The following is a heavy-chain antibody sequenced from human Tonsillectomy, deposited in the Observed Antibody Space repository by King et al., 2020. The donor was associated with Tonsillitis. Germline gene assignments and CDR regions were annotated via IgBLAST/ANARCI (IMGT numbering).Heavy chain of an antibody. D-gene: IGHD5-12*01. CDR1: VGSFSGYY. Sequence: VQLQQWGAGLLKPSETLSLTCAVYVGSFSGYYWSWIRQPPRKGLEWIAEINNSGSTNYNPSLKSRVTISVGPSKNHFSLKLNSMTAADTAVYYCASDPRGSPRNTFDIWGLGTMVTVSS. CDR3: ASDPRGSPRNTFDI. V-gene: IGHV4-34*01. CDR2: INNSGST. J-gene: IGHJ3*02.